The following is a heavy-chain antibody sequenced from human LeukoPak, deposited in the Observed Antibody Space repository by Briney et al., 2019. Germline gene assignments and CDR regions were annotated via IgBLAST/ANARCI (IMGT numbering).Heavy chain of an antibody. CDR2: ISIRGTTI. D-gene: IGHD1/OR15-1a*01. CDR1: GFTFSSYA. V-gene: IGHV3-48*04. Sequence: HPGGSLRLSCAASGFTFSSYAMSWVRQAPGKGLEWLSYISIRGTTIYYADSVKGRFTISRDNANNSLYLQMNSLRADDTAVYYCARCAGTPAYYYFYYYMDVWGKGTTVTVSS. J-gene: IGHJ6*03. CDR3: ARCAGTPAYYYFYYYMDV.